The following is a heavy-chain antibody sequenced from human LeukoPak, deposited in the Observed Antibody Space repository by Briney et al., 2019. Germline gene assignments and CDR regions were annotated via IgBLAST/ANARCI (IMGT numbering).Heavy chain of an antibody. Sequence: PGGSLRLSCAASGFTFSSYAMSWVRQAPGKGLEWVSSISDSGGSTYYADSVKGRFTISRDNSKNTLYLQMNSLRAEDTAVYYCAKSRIVGATTPRNFDYWGQGTLVTVSS. D-gene: IGHD1-26*01. CDR3: AKSRIVGATTPRNFDY. J-gene: IGHJ4*02. CDR2: ISDSGGST. CDR1: GFTFSSYA. V-gene: IGHV3-23*01.